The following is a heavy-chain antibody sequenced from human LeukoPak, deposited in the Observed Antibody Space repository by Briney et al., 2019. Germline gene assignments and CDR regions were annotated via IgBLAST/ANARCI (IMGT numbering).Heavy chain of an antibody. Sequence: ASVKVSCKASGYTFTGYYMHWVRQAPGQGLEWMGWINPNSGGTNYAQKFQGRVTMTRDTSISTAYMELSRLRSDDTAVYYCARLIAVAGTPPDYYYYMDVWGKGTTVTVSS. V-gene: IGHV1-2*02. J-gene: IGHJ6*03. CDR1: GYTFTGYY. D-gene: IGHD6-19*01. CDR3: ARLIAVAGTPPDYYYYMDV. CDR2: INPNSGGT.